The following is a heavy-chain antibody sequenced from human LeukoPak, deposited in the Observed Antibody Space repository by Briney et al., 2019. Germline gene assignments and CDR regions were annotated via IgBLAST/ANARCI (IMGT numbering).Heavy chain of an antibody. CDR1: GFTFSSYE. D-gene: IGHD1-26*01. V-gene: IGHV3-48*03. Sequence: TGGSLRLSCAASGFTFSSYEMNWVRQAPGKGLEWVSYISSSGSTIYYADSVKGRFTISRDNAKNSLYLQMNSLRAEDTAVYYCARVIGSHDAFDIWGQGTMVTVSS. J-gene: IGHJ3*02. CDR3: ARVIGSHDAFDI. CDR2: ISSSGSTI.